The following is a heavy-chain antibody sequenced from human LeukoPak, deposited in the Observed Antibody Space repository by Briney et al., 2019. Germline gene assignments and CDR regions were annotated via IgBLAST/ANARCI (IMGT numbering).Heavy chain of an antibody. D-gene: IGHD1-1*01. Sequence: GGSLRLSCAASGFTFSSYWMSWVRQAPGKGLEWVANINQDGSDKYYVDSVKGRFIISRDNAKNSLYLQMNSLRAEDTAVYYCARGVPTGIDYFDYWGQGTLVTVSS. CDR3: ARGVPTGIDYFDY. CDR1: GFTFSSYW. J-gene: IGHJ4*02. V-gene: IGHV3-7*01. CDR2: INQDGSDK.